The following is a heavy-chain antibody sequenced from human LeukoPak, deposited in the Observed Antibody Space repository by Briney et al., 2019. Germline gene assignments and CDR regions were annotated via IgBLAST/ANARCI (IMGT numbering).Heavy chain of an antibody. CDR3: ARGTSSGYFQLYFDY. CDR2: IQYDGSNK. Sequence: GGSLRLSCAASGFTFSSYGMHWVRQAPGKGLEWVAFIQYDGSNKYYADSVKGRFTISRDNSKNTLYLQMNSLRAEDTAVYYCARGTSSGYFQLYFDYWGQGTLVTVSS. D-gene: IGHD3-22*01. V-gene: IGHV3-30*02. J-gene: IGHJ4*02. CDR1: GFTFSSYG.